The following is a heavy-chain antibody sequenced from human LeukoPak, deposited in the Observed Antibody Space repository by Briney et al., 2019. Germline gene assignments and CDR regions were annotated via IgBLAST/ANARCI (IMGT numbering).Heavy chain of an antibody. Sequence: ASVTVSCKASGYTFTSYGISWVRQAPGQGLEWMGWISAYSGNTNYAQKVQGRVTMATDTSTTTAYMDLRSLRSDDTAVYYCARVYNDYWPALDGWGQGTLVTVSS. D-gene: IGHD3-3*01. CDR1: GYTFTSYG. V-gene: IGHV1-18*01. J-gene: IGHJ4*02. CDR3: ARVYNDYWPALDG. CDR2: ISAYSGNT.